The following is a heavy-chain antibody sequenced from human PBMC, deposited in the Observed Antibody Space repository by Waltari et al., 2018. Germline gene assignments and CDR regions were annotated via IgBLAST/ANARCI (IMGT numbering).Heavy chain of an antibody. D-gene: IGHD5-12*01. V-gene: IGHV3-48*01. CDR2: ISSSTTT. CDR1: GFPFSTYN. Sequence: EVQLVESGGGMVQPGESLRLTCAASGFPFSTYNINWVRQAPGKGLEWVSYISSSTTTYYADYVKGRFTISRDNAKNSLYLKMNSLRAEDTALYYCARGRDGYIQDVFDIWGQGTMVSVSS. J-gene: IGHJ3*02. CDR3: ARGRDGYIQDVFDI.